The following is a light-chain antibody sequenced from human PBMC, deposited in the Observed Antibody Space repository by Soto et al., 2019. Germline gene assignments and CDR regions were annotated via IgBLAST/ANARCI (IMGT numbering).Light chain of an antibody. Sequence: GCTNTQGTLSLSPGERATLSCRASQSVSSNYLAWYQQKPGQAPRLLIYGASSRATGSPDRFSGSGSGTDFTLTISRLEPEDFAVYFCPHSGSSLTRFGE. CDR3: PHSGSSLTR. CDR1: QSVSSNY. CDR2: GAS. V-gene: IGKV3-20*01. J-gene: IGKJ5*01.